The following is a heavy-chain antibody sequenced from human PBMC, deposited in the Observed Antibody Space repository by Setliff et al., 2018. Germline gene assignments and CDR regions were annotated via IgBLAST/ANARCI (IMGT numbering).Heavy chain of an antibody. Sequence: GGSLRLSCAASGFTFSSYAMHWVRQAPGKGLEWVANIKQDGSEKYYVDSVKGRFTISRDNSKNTLYLQMNSLRAEDTAVYYCAKRAVVTPNYFDYWGQGTLATVSS. CDR2: IKQDGSEK. V-gene: IGHV3-7*03. CDR1: GFTFSSYA. D-gene: IGHD2-21*02. CDR3: AKRAVVTPNYFDY. J-gene: IGHJ4*02.